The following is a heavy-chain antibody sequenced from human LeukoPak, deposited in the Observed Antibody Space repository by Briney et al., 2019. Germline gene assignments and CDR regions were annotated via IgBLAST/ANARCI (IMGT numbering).Heavy chain of an antibody. J-gene: IGHJ6*02. Sequence: GGSLRLSCAASGFTFSSYSMTWVRQAPGKGLEWVSSISSSSSYIYYADSVKGRFTISRNNAKNSLYLQMNSLRAEDTAVYYCAKDTYDSSTYYYYGMDVWGQGTTVTVSS. CDR2: ISSSSSYI. CDR3: AKDTYDSSTYYYYGMDV. V-gene: IGHV3-21*01. D-gene: IGHD6-13*01. CDR1: GFTFSSYS.